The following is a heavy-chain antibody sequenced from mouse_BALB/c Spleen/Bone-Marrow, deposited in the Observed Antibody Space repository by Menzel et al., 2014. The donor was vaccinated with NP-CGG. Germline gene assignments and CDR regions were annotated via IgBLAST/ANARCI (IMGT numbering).Heavy chain of an antibody. CDR3: ARDPIYYYGSIFDY. D-gene: IGHD1-1*01. J-gene: IGHJ2*01. Sequence: EVKLMESGPDLVNPSQPLSLTCTVTGYSITSGYSWHWIRQFPGNKLEWMVYIHYSGYTNYNPSLKSRISITRDTSKYQFFLQLNSVTTEDTATYYCARDPIYYYGSIFDYWGQGTTLTVSS. CDR2: IHYSGYT. V-gene: IGHV3-1*02. CDR1: GYSITSGYS.